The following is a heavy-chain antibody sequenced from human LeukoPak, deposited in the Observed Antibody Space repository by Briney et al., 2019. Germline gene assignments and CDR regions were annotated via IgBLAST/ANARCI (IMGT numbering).Heavy chain of an antibody. J-gene: IGHJ5*02. CDR2: IYTSGST. V-gene: IGHV4-61*02. CDR1: GGSISSGSYY. CDR3: ARVYYDFWSGPFDP. D-gene: IGHD3-3*01. Sequence: SETLSLTCTVSGGSISSGSYYWSWIRQPAGKGLEWIGRIYTSGSTNYNPSLKSRVTISVDTSKNQFSLKLSSVTAADTAVYYCARVYYDFWSGPFDPWGQGTLVTVSS.